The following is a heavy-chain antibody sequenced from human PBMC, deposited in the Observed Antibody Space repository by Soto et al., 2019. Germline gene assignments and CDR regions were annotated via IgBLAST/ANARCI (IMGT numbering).Heavy chain of an antibody. CDR2: VYPGDSET. Sequence: GESLKISCKGSGYNFSSQWIAWVRQKPGKGLEWMGIVYPGDSETRYSPSFQGQVTISADKSTSTAYLQWSSLKASDSAMYYCARQPGAAAGSDYWGLGTLVTVSS. D-gene: IGHD6-13*01. CDR1: GYNFSSQW. J-gene: IGHJ4*02. CDR3: ARQPGAAAGSDY. V-gene: IGHV5-51*01.